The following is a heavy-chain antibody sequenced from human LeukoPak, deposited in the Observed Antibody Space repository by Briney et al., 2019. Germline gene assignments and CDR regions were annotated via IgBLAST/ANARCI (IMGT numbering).Heavy chain of an antibody. D-gene: IGHD1-26*01. CDR1: GFAFSSYA. V-gene: IGHV3-23*01. J-gene: IGHJ5*02. CDR2: ISGSGGST. Sequence: GGSLRLSCAASGFAFSSYAMSWVRQAPGKGLEWVSAISGSGGSTYYADSVKGRFTVSRDNSKNTLYLQMNSLRAEDTAVYHCAKHGSYGWFDPWGQGTLVTVSS. CDR3: AKHGSYGWFDP.